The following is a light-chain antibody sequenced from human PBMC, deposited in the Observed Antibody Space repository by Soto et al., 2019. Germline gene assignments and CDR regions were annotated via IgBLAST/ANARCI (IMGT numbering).Light chain of an antibody. V-gene: IGKV3-11*01. CDR1: QTVSTY. CDR2: DAS. J-gene: IGKJ4*01. CDR3: QQRYSWPIT. Sequence: DILLTQSPGTLSLSPGERATLSCRASQTVSTYLAWYQQKPGQAPRLLIDDASNRATGTPARFSGSGSETDFTLTISSLEPEDFAVYYCQQRYSWPITLGGEIKVDIK.